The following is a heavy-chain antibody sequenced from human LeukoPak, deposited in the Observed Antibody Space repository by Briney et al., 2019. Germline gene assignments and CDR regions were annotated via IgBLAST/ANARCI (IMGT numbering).Heavy chain of an antibody. Sequence: PSDTLSLTCAVYGGSFSGYYWSWIRQPPGKGLEWIGEINHSGSTNYNPSLKRRVTISVDTSKNQFSLKLSSVTAADSAVYYCARGFRILRLVAEYFQHWGQGTLVTVSS. CDR1: GGSFSGYY. J-gene: IGHJ1*01. CDR3: ARGFRILRLVAEYFQH. V-gene: IGHV4-34*01. D-gene: IGHD2-15*01. CDR2: INHSGST.